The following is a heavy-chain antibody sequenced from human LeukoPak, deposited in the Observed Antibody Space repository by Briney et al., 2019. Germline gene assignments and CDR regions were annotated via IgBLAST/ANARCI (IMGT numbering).Heavy chain of an antibody. Sequence: ASVKVSCKASGGTVSSYAISWGRQAPGQGLEWMGGIIPIFGTANYAQKFQGRVTITTDESTSTAYMELSSLRSEDTAVYYCARPRDYYDSSGYYDFDYWGQGTLVTVSS. D-gene: IGHD3-22*01. CDR1: GGTVSSYA. CDR3: ARPRDYYDSSGYYDFDY. V-gene: IGHV1-69*05. J-gene: IGHJ4*02. CDR2: IIPIFGTA.